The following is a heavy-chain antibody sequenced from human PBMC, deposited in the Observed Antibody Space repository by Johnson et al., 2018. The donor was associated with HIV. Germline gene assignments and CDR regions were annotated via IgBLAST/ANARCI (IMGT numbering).Heavy chain of an antibody. CDR2: IGTTGDT. CDR3: VRDAGPEGFHPWGAFDI. Sequence: MQLVESGGGLVQPGGSLRLSCAASGFTLSSYDMHWVRQVTGKGLEWVSSIGTTGDTYYPGSVKGRFTISRENAKNSLYLQLNSLRAGDTALYYCVRDAGPEGFHPWGAFDIWGQGTMVTVSS. J-gene: IGHJ3*02. CDR1: GFTLSSYD. V-gene: IGHV3-13*01. D-gene: IGHD7-27*01.